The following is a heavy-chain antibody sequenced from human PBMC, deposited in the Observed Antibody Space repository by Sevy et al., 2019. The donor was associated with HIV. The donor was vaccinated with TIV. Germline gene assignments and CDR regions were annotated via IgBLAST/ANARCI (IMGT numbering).Heavy chain of an antibody. D-gene: IGHD3-22*01. CDR2: INPNSDVT. CDR1: GYRFTDYY. J-gene: IGHJ4*01. CDR3: ARDQEFCSTTTYDSGLDH. V-gene: IGHV1-2*02. Sequence: ASVKVSCETSGYRFTDYYIHWVRQAPGQGLEWMGWINPNSDVTKSAKKFQDRVIMTKDTSISTVYMELRGLTFDDSAVHYCARDQEFCSTTTYDSGLDHWGHGSLVTVSS.